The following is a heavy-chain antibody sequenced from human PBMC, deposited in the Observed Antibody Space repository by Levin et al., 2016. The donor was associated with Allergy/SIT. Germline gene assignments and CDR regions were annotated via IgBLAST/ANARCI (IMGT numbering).Heavy chain of an antibody. Sequence: SVKVSCKASGGTFSSYAISWVRQAPGQGLEWMGGIIPIFGTANYAQKFQGRVTITADKSTSTAYMELSSLRSEDTAVYYCARDGGLWFGVPSDAFDIWGQGTMVTVSS. J-gene: IGHJ3*02. V-gene: IGHV1-69*06. CDR1: GGTFSSYA. CDR3: ARDGGLWFGVPSDAFDI. CDR2: IIPIFGTA. D-gene: IGHD3-10*01.